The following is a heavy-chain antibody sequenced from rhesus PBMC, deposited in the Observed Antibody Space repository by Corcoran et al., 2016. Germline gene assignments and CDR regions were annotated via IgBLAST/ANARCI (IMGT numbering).Heavy chain of an antibody. V-gene: IGHV4-169*01. Sequence: LHLQETGPGLVKPLETSSVTCAVSGGAITSSCWRWVRLAPGKVSEWDEDMDWKDEHTDYHPSLKRGARLTVRTSKHQRSWNLRRGTAEDTAVYDCGRRDGNDRHGYCGQGVLVTVSS. CDR3: GRRDGNDRHGY. J-gene: IGHJ4*01. CDR2: MDWKDEHT. CDR1: GGAITSSC. D-gene: IGHD4-35*01.